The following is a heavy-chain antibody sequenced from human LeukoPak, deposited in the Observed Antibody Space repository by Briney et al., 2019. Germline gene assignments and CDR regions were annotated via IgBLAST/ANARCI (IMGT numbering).Heavy chain of an antibody. J-gene: IGHJ6*03. D-gene: IGHD6-19*01. CDR2: ISGSGGST. Sequence: GGSLRLSCAASGFTFSSYGMSWVRQAPGMGLEWVSAISGSGGSTYYADSVRGRFTISRDNSKNTLYLQMNSLRAEDTAVYYCAKGRSSGPYYYYRDVWGKGTTVTISS. V-gene: IGHV3-23*01. CDR1: GFTFSSYG. CDR3: AKGRSSGPYYYYRDV.